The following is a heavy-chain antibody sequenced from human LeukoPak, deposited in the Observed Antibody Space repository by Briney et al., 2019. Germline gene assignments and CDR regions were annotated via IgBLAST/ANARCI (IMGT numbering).Heavy chain of an antibody. J-gene: IGHJ5*02. Sequence: PGGSLRLSCAASGFAFSTYAMNWVRQAPGKGLEWVAVIWYDGSNKYYADSVKGRFTISRDNAKNSLYLQMNSLRAEDTAVYYCARTGILTGLNWFDPWGQGTLVTVSS. CDR2: IWYDGSNK. CDR3: ARTGILTGLNWFDP. V-gene: IGHV3-33*08. D-gene: IGHD3-9*01. CDR1: GFAFSTYA.